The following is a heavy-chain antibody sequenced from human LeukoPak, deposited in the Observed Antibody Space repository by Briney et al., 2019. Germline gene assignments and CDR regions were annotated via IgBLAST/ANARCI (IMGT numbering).Heavy chain of an antibody. D-gene: IGHD3-22*01. CDR2: ITLSSSTI. Sequence: PGGSLRLSCVASGFNFNNYNMNWVRQAPGKGLEWVSYITLSSSTIYYADSVKGRFTISRDNSKNTLYLQMNSLRAEDTAVYYCAKPSSPYYYDSSGHFDYWGQGTLVTVSS. CDR3: AKPSSPYYYDSSGHFDY. CDR1: GFNFNNYN. V-gene: IGHV3-48*01. J-gene: IGHJ4*02.